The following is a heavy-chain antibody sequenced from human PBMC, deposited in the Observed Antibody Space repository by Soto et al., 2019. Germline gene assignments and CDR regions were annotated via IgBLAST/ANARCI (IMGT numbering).Heavy chain of an antibody. CDR3: ARGRGEDGDPVGYFDL. CDR2: IKQDGSEK. J-gene: IGHJ2*01. V-gene: IGHV3-7*01. CDR1: GFTFSSYW. Sequence: EVQLVESGGGLVQPGGSLRLSCAASGFTFSSYWMSWVRQAPGKGLEWVANIKQDGSEKYYVDSVKGRFTISRDNAKNSLYQQMNSLRAEDTAVYYCARGRGEDGDPVGYFDLWGRGTLVTVSS. D-gene: IGHD4-17*01.